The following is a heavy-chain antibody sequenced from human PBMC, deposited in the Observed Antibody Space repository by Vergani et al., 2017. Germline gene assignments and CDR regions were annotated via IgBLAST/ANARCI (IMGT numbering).Heavy chain of an antibody. CDR2: INHSGST. D-gene: IGHD3-9*01. Sequence: QVQLHQWGAGLLKPSETLSLTCAVYGGSFGGFYWSWIRQPPGKGLEWIGEINHSGSTNYNPSLKSRVTISVDTSTNQFSLKLSSVTAADTAVYYCARGRRVELYYDILTGKGRFDPWGQGTLVTVSS. CDR1: GGSFGGFY. V-gene: IGHV4-34*01. J-gene: IGHJ5*02. CDR3: ARGRRVELYYDILTGKGRFDP.